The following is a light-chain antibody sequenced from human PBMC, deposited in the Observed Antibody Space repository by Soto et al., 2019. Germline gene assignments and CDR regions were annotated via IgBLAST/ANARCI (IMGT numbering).Light chain of an antibody. Sequence: QSALTQPASVSGSPGQSITISCTGTSSDVGSYNLVSWYQQHPGKAPKLMIYEVSKRPSGVYNRFSGSKSGNTASLTISGLQAEDEADYYCCSYAGSSTFGVVFGGGTKLTVL. V-gene: IGLV2-23*02. CDR1: SSDVGSYNL. J-gene: IGLJ2*01. CDR2: EVS. CDR3: CSYAGSSTFGVV.